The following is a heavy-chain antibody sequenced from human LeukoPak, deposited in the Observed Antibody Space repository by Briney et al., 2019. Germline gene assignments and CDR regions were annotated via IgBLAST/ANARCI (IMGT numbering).Heavy chain of an antibody. V-gene: IGHV3-48*03. CDR1: GFTFSIYE. Sequence: WGSLRLSCAASGFTFSIYEMNWVRQAPGKGLEWVSSSSGSTIYYADSVKGRFTISRDNAKNSLYLQMNSLRAEDTAIYYCAREDSSGLDYWGQGTLVTVSS. J-gene: IGHJ4*02. D-gene: IGHD6-19*01. CDR3: AREDSSGLDY. CDR2: SSSGSTI.